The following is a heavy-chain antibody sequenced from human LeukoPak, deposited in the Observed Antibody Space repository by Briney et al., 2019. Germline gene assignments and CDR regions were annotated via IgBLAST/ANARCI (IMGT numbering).Heavy chain of an antibody. V-gene: IGHV3-30*02. CDR2: IRYDGSNK. Sequence: GGSLRLSCAAAGFTFSSYGMHWVRQAPGKGLEWVAFIRYDGSNKYYADSVKGRFTISRDNSKNTLYLQMNSLRAEDTAVYYCAKWDYGSGSYLTLVDYWGQGTLVTVSS. CDR1: GFTFSSYG. D-gene: IGHD3-10*01. CDR3: AKWDYGSGSYLTLVDY. J-gene: IGHJ4*02.